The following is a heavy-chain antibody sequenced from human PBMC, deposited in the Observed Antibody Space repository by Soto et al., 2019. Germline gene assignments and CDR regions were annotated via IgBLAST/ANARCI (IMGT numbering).Heavy chain of an antibody. J-gene: IGHJ6*03. V-gene: IGHV4-34*01. CDR2: INHSGST. D-gene: IGHD3-10*01. CDR1: GGSFSGYY. CDR3: ASRYGSGSYYKYYMDV. Sequence: SETLSLTCAVYGGSFSGYYWSWIRQPPGKGLEWIGEINHSGSTNYNPSLKSRVTISVDTSKNQFSLKLSSVTAADTAVYYCASRYGSGSYYKYYMDVWGKGTTVTVSS.